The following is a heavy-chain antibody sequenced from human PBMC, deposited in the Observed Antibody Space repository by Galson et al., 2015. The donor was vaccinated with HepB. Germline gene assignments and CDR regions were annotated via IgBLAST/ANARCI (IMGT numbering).Heavy chain of an antibody. Sequence: SLRLSCAASGFTFSSYGMHWVRQAPGKGLEWVAVIWYDGSNKYYADSVKGRFTISRDNSKNTLYLQMNSLRAEDTAVYYCARDPIYYDFWSGYLTLNYGLDVWGQGTPVTVSS. D-gene: IGHD3-3*01. V-gene: IGHV3-33*01. CDR2: IWYDGSNK. J-gene: IGHJ6*02. CDR3: ARDPIYYDFWSGYLTLNYGLDV. CDR1: GFTFSSYG.